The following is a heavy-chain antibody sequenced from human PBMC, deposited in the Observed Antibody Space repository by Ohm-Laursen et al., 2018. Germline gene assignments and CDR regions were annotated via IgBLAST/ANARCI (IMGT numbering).Heavy chain of an antibody. CDR1: GYTFTSYD. CDR2: MNPNSGNT. J-gene: IGHJ4*02. Sequence: ASVKVSCKASGYTFTSYDINWVRQATGQGLEWMGWMNPNSGNTGYAQKFQGRVTMTRNTSISTAYMELSSLRSDDTAVYYCARAGDYGDYEFGFDYWGQGTLVTVSS. V-gene: IGHV1-8*01. CDR3: ARAGDYGDYEFGFDY. D-gene: IGHD4-17*01.